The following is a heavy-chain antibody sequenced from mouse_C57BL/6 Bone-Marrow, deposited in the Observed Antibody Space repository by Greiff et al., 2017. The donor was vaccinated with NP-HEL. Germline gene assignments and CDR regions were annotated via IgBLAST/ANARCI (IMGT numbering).Heavy chain of an antibody. CDR3: AGDRIITTTYYAMDD. J-gene: IGHJ4*01. Sequence: KLVESGPGLVKPSQSLFLTCSITGFPITSGYYWIWIRQSPGKPLEWMGYITHSGETFYNPSLQSPISLTRDTSKNQFFLQLNAVSTEDTAMYDCAGDRIITTTYYAMDDWGQGTSVTASS. D-gene: IGHD1-1*01. CDR1: GFPITSGYY. CDR2: ITHSGET. V-gene: IGHV12-3*01.